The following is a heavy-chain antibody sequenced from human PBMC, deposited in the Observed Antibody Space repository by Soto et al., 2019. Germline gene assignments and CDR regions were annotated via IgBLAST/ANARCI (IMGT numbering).Heavy chain of an antibody. CDR2: MNPKSGST. CDR3: ARSTYYYGMDV. Sequence: QVQLVQSGAEVKKPGASVKVSCKASGYTFTNYEINWVRQATGQGLEWMGWMNPKSGSTGYAQKFRGRVTMTRNTSISTAYMELSSLTPEDTAVFYCARSTYYYGMDVWGRGTTVTVSS. V-gene: IGHV1-8*01. CDR1: GYTFTNYE. J-gene: IGHJ6*02.